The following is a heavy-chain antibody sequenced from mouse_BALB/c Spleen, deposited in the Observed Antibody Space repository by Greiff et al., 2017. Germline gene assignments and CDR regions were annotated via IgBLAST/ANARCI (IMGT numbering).Heavy chain of an antibody. J-gene: IGHJ4*01. CDR2: ISYSGST. D-gene: IGHD2-4*01. Sequence: EVQLVESGPSLVKPSQTLSLTCSVTGDSITSGYWNWIRKFPGNKLEYMGYISYSGSTYYNPSLKSRISITRDTSKNQYYLQLNSVTTEDTATYYCARSLYDYDGGNAMDYWGQGTSVTVSS. CDR1: GDSITSGY. V-gene: IGHV3-8*02. CDR3: ARSLYDYDGGNAMDY.